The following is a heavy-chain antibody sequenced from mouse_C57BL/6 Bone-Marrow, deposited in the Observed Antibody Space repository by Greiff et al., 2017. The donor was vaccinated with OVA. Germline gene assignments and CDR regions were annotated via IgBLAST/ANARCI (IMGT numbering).Heavy chain of an antibody. CDR3: ARREEYYGSFAWFAF. J-gene: IGHJ3*01. Sequence: QVQLQQPGAELVRPGTSVKLSCKASGYTFTSYWMHWVKQRPGQGLEWIGVIDPSDSYTNYNQKFKGKATLTVDTSSSTAYMQLSSLTSEDSAVYYCARREEYYGSFAWFAFCGQGTLVTVSA. CDR1: GYTFTSYW. V-gene: IGHV1-59*01. D-gene: IGHD1-1*01. CDR2: IDPSDSYT.